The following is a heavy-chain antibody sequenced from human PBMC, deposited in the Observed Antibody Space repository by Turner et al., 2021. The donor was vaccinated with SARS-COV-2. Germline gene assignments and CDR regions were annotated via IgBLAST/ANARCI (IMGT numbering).Heavy chain of an antibody. CDR2: IYSGGST. CDR1: GFTVSSNY. Sequence: EVQLVESGGGFVQPGWSLRLSCAASGFTVSSNYMSWVRQAQGKGLEWVSVIYSGGSTYYADSVKGRFTISRDNSKNTLYLQMNSLRAEDTAVYYCATDLKGGRGPWGQGTLVTVSS. D-gene: IGHD1-26*01. J-gene: IGHJ5*02. V-gene: IGHV3-66*02. CDR3: ATDLKGGRGP.